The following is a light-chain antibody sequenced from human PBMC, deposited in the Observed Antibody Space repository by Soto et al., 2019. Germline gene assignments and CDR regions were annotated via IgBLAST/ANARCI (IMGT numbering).Light chain of an antibody. CDR3: QQRSNWPPSIT. J-gene: IGKJ5*01. Sequence: EIVMTQSPATLSVSPGARAPLSCRARQSVSSNLAWYQQNPGQAPRLLIYGASTRATGIPARFSGSGSGTEFTLTISSLEPEDFAVYYCQQRSNWPPSITFGQGTRLEIK. CDR2: GAS. V-gene: IGKV3-15*01. CDR1: QSVSSN.